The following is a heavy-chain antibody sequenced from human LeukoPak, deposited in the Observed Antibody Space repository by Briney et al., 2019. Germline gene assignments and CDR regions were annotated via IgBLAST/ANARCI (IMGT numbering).Heavy chain of an antibody. CDR1: GGSISRGDYY. V-gene: IGHV4-30-4*01. J-gene: IGHJ5*02. CDR3: ARPYYYDGRIEP. D-gene: IGHD3-22*01. Sequence: SETLSLTCTVSGGSISRGDYYWSWIRQPPGKGLEWIAYMYYSGSTYYNPSLKSRVTMSADTSKNQLSLKLSSVTAADTAVYYCARPYYYDGRIEPWGQGILVTVSS. CDR2: MYYSGST.